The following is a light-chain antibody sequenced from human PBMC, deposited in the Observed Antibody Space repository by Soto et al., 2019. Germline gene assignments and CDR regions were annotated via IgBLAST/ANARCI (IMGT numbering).Light chain of an antibody. Sequence: QSALTQPASVSGAPGQSITISCTGTSRDVENYNLVSWYQQHPDKAPKLMIYEGTDRPSGVSNRFSGSQSGNTASLTISGLEDEDESDYYCGSYAGSSVLFGGGTKLTVL. CDR2: EGT. V-gene: IGLV2-23*01. CDR1: SRDVENYNL. CDR3: GSYAGSSVL. J-gene: IGLJ2*01.